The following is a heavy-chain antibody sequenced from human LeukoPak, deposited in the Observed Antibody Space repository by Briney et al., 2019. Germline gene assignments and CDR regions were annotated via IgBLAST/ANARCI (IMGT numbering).Heavy chain of an antibody. V-gene: IGHV3-21*01. CDR2: ISSSSSYI. D-gene: IGHD6-13*01. CDR3: AKLGAAAGTFDY. J-gene: IGHJ4*02. Sequence: GGSLRLSCAASGFTFSSYSMNWVRQAPGKGLEWVSSISSSSSYIYYADSVKGRFTISRDNSKNTLYLQMNSLRAEDTAVYYCAKLGAAAGTFDYWGQGTLVTVSS. CDR1: GFTFSSYS.